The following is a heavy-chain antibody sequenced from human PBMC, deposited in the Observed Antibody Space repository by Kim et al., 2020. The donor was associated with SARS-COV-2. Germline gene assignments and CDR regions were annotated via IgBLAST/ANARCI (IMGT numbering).Heavy chain of an antibody. V-gene: IGHV4-34*01. CDR3: ARGSTGSWYDY. D-gene: IGHD6-13*01. CDR2: T. J-gene: IGHJ4*02. Sequence: TNYNPALNNRVTISVDTSKNQFSLKLSSVTAADTAVYYCARGSTGSWYDYWGQGTLVTVSS.